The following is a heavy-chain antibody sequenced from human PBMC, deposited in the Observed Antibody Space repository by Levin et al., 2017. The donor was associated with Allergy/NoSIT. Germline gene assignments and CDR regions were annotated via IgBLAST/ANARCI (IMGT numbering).Heavy chain of an antibody. CDR1: GFTFDDYT. Sequence: GESLKISCAASGFTFDDYTMHWVRQAPGKGLEWVSLISWDGGSTYYADSVKGRFTISRDNSKNSLYLQMNSLRTEDTALYYCAKDISSSYTNYYYYGMDVWGQGTTVTVSS. CDR2: ISWDGGST. J-gene: IGHJ6*02. D-gene: IGHD6-13*01. CDR3: AKDISSSYTNYYYYGMDV. V-gene: IGHV3-43*01.